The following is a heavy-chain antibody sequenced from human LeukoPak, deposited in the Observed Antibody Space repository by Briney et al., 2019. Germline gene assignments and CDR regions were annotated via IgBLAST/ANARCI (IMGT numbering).Heavy chain of an antibody. CDR1: GYPFTGYY. J-gene: IGHJ4*02. Sequence: GASVKVSCKASGYPFTGYYMHWVRQAPGQGLEWMAWINPDSGDTHYAQNFQGRVTVTRDTSISTAYMEVTRLTSDDTAVYYCARVIVGAATFAYWGLGTLVTVSS. CDR3: ARVIVGAATFAY. D-gene: IGHD1-26*01. V-gene: IGHV1-2*02. CDR2: INPDSGDT.